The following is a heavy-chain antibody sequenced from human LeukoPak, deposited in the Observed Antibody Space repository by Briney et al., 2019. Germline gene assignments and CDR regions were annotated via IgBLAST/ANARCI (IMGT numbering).Heavy chain of an antibody. CDR3: ARGGYGDKIDY. J-gene: IGHJ4*02. Sequence: GGSLRLSCAASGFTFSSYSMNWVRQAPGKGLEWVSYISSSSSTIYYADSVKGRFTISRDNAKNSLYLQMNSLRAEDTAVYYCARGGYGDKIDYWGQGTLVTVSS. CDR2: ISSSSSTI. V-gene: IGHV3-48*04. D-gene: IGHD5-18*01. CDR1: GFTFSSYS.